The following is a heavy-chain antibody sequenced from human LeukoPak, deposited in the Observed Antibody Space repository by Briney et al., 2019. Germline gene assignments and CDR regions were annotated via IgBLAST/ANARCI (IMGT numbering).Heavy chain of an antibody. D-gene: IGHD2-15*01. V-gene: IGHV4-30-2*01. J-gene: IGHJ6*02. Sequence: SQTLSLTCAVSGGSISSGGYSWSWIRQPPGKGLEWIGYFYDSGSTYYNPSLKSRVTISVDTSKNQFSLKLSSVTAADTAVYYCARLGCSGGSCYSPYYYYGMDVWGQGTTVTVSS. CDR2: FYDSGST. CDR1: GGSISSGGYS. CDR3: ARLGCSGGSCYSPYYYYGMDV.